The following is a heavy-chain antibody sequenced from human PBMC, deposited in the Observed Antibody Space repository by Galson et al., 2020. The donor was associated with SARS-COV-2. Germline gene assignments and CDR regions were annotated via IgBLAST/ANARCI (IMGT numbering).Heavy chain of an antibody. CDR1: GSSFTSYW. D-gene: IGHD2-15*01. Sequence: GESLKISCKGSGSSFTSYWIGWVRQMPGKGLEWMGIIYPGDSDTRYSTSFQGRITITADKSISTAYLQWSRLTALDTAMYYCARPGGYCRGGSCYGAGVTTGPIDYWGQGTLVTVSS. CDR3: ARPGGYCRGGSCYGAGVTTGPIDY. V-gene: IGHV5-51*01. CDR2: IYPGDSDT. J-gene: IGHJ4*02.